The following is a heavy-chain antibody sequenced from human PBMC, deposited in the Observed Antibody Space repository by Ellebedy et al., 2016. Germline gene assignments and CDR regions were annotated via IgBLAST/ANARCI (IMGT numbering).Heavy chain of an antibody. CDR2: MNYNTGAT. V-gene: IGHV1-2*02. D-gene: IGHD2-21*01. CDR3: AITMIATDALDI. Sequence: ASVKVSCXASGYSFTGDYMHWVRQAPGQGPEWMGWMNYNTGATKYAQKFQGRVTMTRDTSIRTVYMDLSRLTSDDTAMYYCAITMIATDALDIWGQGTVVTVS. J-gene: IGHJ3*02. CDR1: GYSFTGDY.